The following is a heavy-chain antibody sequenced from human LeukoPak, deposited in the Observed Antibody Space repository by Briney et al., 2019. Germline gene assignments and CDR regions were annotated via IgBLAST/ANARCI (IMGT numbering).Heavy chain of an antibody. V-gene: IGHV4-34*01. Sequence: SETLSLTCAVYGGSFSGYYWSWIRQPPGKGLEWIGEINHSGSTNYNPPLKSRVTISVDTSKNQFSLKLSSVTAADTAVYYCARGRYYYGSGRGTVFDPWGQGTLVTVSS. J-gene: IGHJ5*02. CDR2: INHSGST. D-gene: IGHD3-10*01. CDR3: ARGRYYYGSGRGTVFDP. CDR1: GGSFSGYY.